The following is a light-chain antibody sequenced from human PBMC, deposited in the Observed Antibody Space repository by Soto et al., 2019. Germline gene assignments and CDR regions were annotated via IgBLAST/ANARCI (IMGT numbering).Light chain of an antibody. CDR2: DVS. Sequence: LTQPRSVSGSPGQSVTPSCTGTSSDIGNYDYVSWYQQHPGMAPKLIIYDVSKRPSGVPDRFSGSKSGNTASLTISGLQAEDEADYYCCSYAGSYIQYVFGTGTKVTV. J-gene: IGLJ1*01. V-gene: IGLV2-11*01. CDR1: SSDIGNYDY. CDR3: CSYAGSYIQYV.